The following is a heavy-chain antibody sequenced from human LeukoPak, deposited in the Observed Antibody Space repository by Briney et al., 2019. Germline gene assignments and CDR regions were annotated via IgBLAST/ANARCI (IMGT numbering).Heavy chain of an antibody. V-gene: IGHV4-39*01. Sequence: SETLSLTCTVSGGSISSSSYYWGWIRQPPGKGLEWIGSIYYSGSTYYNPSLKSRVTISVDTSKNQFSLKLSSVTAADTAVYYCAKSRGYNYGSWDQYFDYWGQGTLVTVSS. CDR3: AKSRGYNYGSWDQYFDY. CDR1: GGSISSSSYY. D-gene: IGHD5-18*01. CDR2: IYYSGST. J-gene: IGHJ4*02.